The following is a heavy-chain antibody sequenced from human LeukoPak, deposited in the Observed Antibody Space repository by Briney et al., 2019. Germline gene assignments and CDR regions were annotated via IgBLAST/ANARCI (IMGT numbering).Heavy chain of an antibody. CDR2: IYYTGST. Sequence: SETLSLTCTVSGGSISSSSYFWAWIRQPPGKGLEWIESIYYTGSTYYNPSLKSRVTISVDTSKNQFSLKLSSVTAADTAVYYCARGVVIAPQTFDYWGQGTLVTVSS. J-gene: IGHJ4*02. CDR1: GGSISSSSYF. D-gene: IGHD2-21*01. CDR3: ARGVVIAPQTFDY. V-gene: IGHV4-39*07.